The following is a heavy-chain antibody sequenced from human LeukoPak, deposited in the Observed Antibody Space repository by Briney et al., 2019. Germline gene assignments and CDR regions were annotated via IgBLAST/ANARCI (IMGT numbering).Heavy chain of an antibody. V-gene: IGHV1-8*01. CDR3: APSIAVAMDV. Sequence: GASATLSYTKSGYPFTSYDISWVRQATGQGLEWMGWMNPNSGNTGYAQKFQGRVTMTRNTSISTAYMELSSLRSEDTAVYYCAPSIAVAMDVWGQGTTVTVSS. CDR1: GYPFTSYD. CDR2: MNPNSGNT. J-gene: IGHJ6*02. D-gene: IGHD6-19*01.